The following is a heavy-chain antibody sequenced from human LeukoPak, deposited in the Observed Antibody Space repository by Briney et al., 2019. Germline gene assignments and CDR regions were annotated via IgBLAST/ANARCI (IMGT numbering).Heavy chain of an antibody. Sequence: PSETLSLTCAVYGGSFSGYYWSWIRQPPGKGLEWIGEINHSGSTNYNPSLKSRVTISVDTSKNQFSLKLSSVTAADTAVYYCARGRSRQRLVLWYFDLWGRGTLVTVSS. CDR1: GGSFSGYY. J-gene: IGHJ2*01. CDR3: ARGRSRQRLVLWYFDL. V-gene: IGHV4-34*01. D-gene: IGHD6-13*01. CDR2: INHSGST.